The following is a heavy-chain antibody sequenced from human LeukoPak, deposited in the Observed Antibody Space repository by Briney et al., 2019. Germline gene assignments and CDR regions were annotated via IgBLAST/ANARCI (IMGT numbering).Heavy chain of an antibody. V-gene: IGHV3-7*03. J-gene: IGHJ6*02. CDR1: GFTFSDYW. CDR2: IKQDGNEK. D-gene: IGHD2-2*01. Sequence: GGSLRLSCAVSGFTFSDYWMSWVRQAPGKGLEWVANIKQDGNEKYYVDSLKGRFTISRDNAKKSLYPQMNSLRAEDTAVYYCARGPLYQVPYYFHYYGLDVWGQGTTVTVSS. CDR3: ARGPLYQVPYYFHYYGLDV.